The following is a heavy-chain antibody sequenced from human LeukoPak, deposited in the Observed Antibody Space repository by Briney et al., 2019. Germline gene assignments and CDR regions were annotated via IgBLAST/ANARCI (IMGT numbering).Heavy chain of an antibody. CDR2: INPSGGST. CDR3: AREDYDFWSGSGAFDI. D-gene: IGHD3-3*01. J-gene: IGHJ3*02. Sequence: ASVKVSCKASGYTFTSYYMHWVRQAPGQGLEWMGIINPSGGSTSYAQKFQGRVTMTRDTSISTAYMELSRLRSDDTAVYYCAREDYDFWSGSGAFDIWGQGTMVTVSS. CDR1: GYTFTSYY. V-gene: IGHV1-46*01.